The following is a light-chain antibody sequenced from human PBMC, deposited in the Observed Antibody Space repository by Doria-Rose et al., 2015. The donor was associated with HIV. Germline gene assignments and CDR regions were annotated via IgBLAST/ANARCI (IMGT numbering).Light chain of an antibody. Sequence: SPVQSIPISCTGTTNYVGGSNLVSWYQQHPGKAPKLMIYEVNKRPSGVSYRFSGSKSGNTASLTISGLQAEDEADYYCCSYAGTPLVFGSGTKVTVL. V-gene: IGLV2-23*02. J-gene: IGLJ1*01. CDR1: TNYVGGSNL. CDR2: EVN. CDR3: CSYAGTPLV.